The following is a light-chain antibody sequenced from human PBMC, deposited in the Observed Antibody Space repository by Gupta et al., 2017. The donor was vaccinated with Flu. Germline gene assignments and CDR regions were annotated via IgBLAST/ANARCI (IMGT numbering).Light chain of an antibody. CDR3: QQYGDSPPT. CDR1: QSVIYSY. Sequence: DTLSLSPGERDTLSCRASQSVIYSYLAWYQHKPGQAPRLLIYGASSRATGIPDRFTGSGSGTDFTLTISRLEPEDFAVYCCQQYGDSPPTFGHGTKVELK. J-gene: IGKJ1*01. CDR2: GAS. V-gene: IGKV3-20*01.